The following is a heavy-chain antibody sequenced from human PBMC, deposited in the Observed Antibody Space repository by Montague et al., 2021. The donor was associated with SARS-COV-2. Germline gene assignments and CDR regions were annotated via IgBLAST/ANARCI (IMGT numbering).Heavy chain of an antibody. CDR2: TYYRTKWYY. Sequence: CAISGDSVSRNTAGSNENRQSPSRRLEWLGSTYYRTKWYYDYAVSVKXRMTISPDTSKNQFSLQLSSVTPEDRAVYYCARDPRYSLSWSFDYWGQGTLVTVSS. CDR3: ARDPRYSLSWSFDY. CDR1: GDSVSRNTAG. D-gene: IGHD6-13*01. J-gene: IGHJ4*02. V-gene: IGHV6-1*01.